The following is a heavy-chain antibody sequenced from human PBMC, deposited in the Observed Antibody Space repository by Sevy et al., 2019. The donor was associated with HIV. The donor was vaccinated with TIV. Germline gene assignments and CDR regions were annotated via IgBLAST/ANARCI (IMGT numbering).Heavy chain of an antibody. CDR1: GYSFTSYW. CDR3: ARKYYDILTGYYRFDP. D-gene: IGHD3-9*01. V-gene: IGHV5-51*01. J-gene: IGHJ5*02. Sequence: GESLKISCKGSGYSFTSYWIGWVRQMPGKGLEWMGLIYPGDSDTRYSPSFQGQVTISADKSISTAYLQWSSLKASDTAMYYCARKYYDILTGYYRFDPWVQGTLVTVSS. CDR2: IYPGDSDT.